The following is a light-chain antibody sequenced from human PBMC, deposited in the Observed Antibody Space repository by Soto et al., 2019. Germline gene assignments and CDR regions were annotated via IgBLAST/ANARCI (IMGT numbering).Light chain of an antibody. CDR3: RSYTSSSTYV. V-gene: IGLV2-14*01. Sequence: QSVLTQPASVSGSPGQSIAISCTGTSSDVGGYNYVSWYQQHPGKAPKLMVYDVNDRPSGVSDRFSGSESGNTASLTISGLQAEDEADYYCRSYTSSSTYVFGTGTKVTVL. J-gene: IGLJ1*01. CDR1: SSDVGGYNY. CDR2: DVN.